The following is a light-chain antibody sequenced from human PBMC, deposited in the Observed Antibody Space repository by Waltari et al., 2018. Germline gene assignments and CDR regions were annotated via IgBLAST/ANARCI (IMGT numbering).Light chain of an antibody. CDR1: QAISIW. CDR2: AAS. J-gene: IGKJ4*01. Sequence: DIQMTQSPSSVSASVGDTVTITCRASQAISIWLAWYQQKPGRAPNLLIYAASSLESGVPARFSGSGSGTDFTLTITNLRPEDFATYYCQQANSFPFTFGGGTKVEI. CDR3: QQANSFPFT. V-gene: IGKV1D-12*01.